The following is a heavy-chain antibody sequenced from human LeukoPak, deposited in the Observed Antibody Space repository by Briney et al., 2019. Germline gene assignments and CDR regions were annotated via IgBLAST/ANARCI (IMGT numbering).Heavy chain of an antibody. Sequence: PGASVKVSCKASGYTFTGYYMHWVRQAPGQGLEWMGWINPNSGGRNYAQKFQGRVTMTRDTSISTAYMELSRLRSDDTAVYYCARDLETGDDAFDIWGQGTMVTVSS. D-gene: IGHD2-8*02. J-gene: IGHJ3*02. CDR1: GYTFTGYY. CDR3: ARDLETGDDAFDI. CDR2: INPNSGGR. V-gene: IGHV1-2*02.